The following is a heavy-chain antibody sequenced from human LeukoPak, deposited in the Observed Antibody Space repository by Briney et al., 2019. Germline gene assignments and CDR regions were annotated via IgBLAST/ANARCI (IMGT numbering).Heavy chain of an antibody. CDR3: ARGAYGDYDY. D-gene: IGHD4-17*01. J-gene: IGHJ4*02. Sequence: GGSLRLSCAASGFTFGSYAVSWVRQAPGKGLEWVSAISARGDSTYYADSVEGRFTISRDNSKNTLYLQMNSLRAEDTALYYCARGAYGDYDYWGQGTLVTVSS. CDR2: ISARGDST. CDR1: GFTFGSYA. V-gene: IGHV3-23*01.